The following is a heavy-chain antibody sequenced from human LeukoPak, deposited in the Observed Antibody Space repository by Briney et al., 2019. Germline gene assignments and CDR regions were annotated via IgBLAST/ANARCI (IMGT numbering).Heavy chain of an antibody. Sequence: GGSLRLSCAASGFTFSSYGMHWVRQAPGKAVEWVAFIRYDGSNQHYADSVKGRFTISRENSKNTLYLQMTSLRAEDTAVYYCAADLWFQPTLDWFDPWGQGTLVTVSS. CDR1: GFTFSSYG. CDR2: IRYDGSNQ. J-gene: IGHJ5*02. V-gene: IGHV3-30*02. CDR3: AADLWFQPTLDWFDP. D-gene: IGHD2-21*01.